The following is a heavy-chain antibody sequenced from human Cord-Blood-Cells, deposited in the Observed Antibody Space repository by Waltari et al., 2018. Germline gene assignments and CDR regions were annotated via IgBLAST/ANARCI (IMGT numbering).Heavy chain of an antibody. CDR1: GGPSRGYY. CDR3: ARGRPPQH. V-gene: IGHV4-34*01. Sequence: QLQESGPGLVRPSETMSLTCAVYGGPSRGYYWSWIRQPPGKGLEWIGEINHSGSTNYNPSLKSRVTISVDTSKNQFSLKLSSVTAADTAVYYCARGRPPQHWGQGTLVTVSS. J-gene: IGHJ4*02. CDR2: INHSGST.